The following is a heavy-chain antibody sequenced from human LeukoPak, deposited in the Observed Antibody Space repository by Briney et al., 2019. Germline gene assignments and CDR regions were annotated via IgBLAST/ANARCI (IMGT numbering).Heavy chain of an antibody. CDR2: INPNSGGT. CDR1: GYTFTGYY. V-gene: IGHV1-2*02. J-gene: IGHJ4*02. D-gene: IGHD5-18*01. Sequence: ASVKVSCKASGYTFTGYYMHWVRQAPGQGLEWMGLINPNSGGTNYAQKFQGRVTMTRDTSISTAYMELSRLRSDDTAVYYCARDNTELMWIQPYFDYWGQGTLVTVSS. CDR3: ARDNTELMWIQPYFDY.